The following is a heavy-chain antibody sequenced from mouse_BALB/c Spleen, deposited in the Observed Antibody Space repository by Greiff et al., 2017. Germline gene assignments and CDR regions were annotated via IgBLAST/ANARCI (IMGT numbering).Heavy chain of an antibody. D-gene: IGHD2-4*01. CDR1: GYTFPSYW. CDR3: ARSGDYDHFDY. CDR2: IDPSDSET. Sequence: QVQLQQPGAELVKPGAPVKLSCKASGYTFPSYWMNWVKQRPGRGLEWIGRIDPSDSETHYNQKFKDKATLTVDKSSSTAYIQLSSLTSEDSAVYYCARSGDYDHFDYWGQGTTLTVSS. V-gene: IGHV1-69*02. J-gene: IGHJ2*01.